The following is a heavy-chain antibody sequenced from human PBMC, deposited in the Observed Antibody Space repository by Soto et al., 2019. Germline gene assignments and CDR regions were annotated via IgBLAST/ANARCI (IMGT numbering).Heavy chain of an antibody. CDR1: GYTFTSYD. V-gene: IGHV1-8*01. Sequence: ASVKVSCKASGYTFTSYDINWVRQATGQGLEWMGWMNPNSGNTGYAQKFQGRVTMTRNTSISTAYMELSSLRSEDTAVYYCARASARGSYYYYYGMDVWGQGTTVTVSS. J-gene: IGHJ6*02. CDR2: MNPNSGNT. CDR3: ARASARGSYYYYYGMDV. D-gene: IGHD1-26*01.